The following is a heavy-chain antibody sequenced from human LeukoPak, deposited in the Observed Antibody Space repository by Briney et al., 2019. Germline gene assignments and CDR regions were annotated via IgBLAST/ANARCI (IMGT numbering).Heavy chain of an antibody. D-gene: IGHD4-17*01. CDR3: ARDGDYGFFDY. J-gene: IGHJ4*02. V-gene: IGHV4-30-4*01. CDR1: GGSISSGDYY. CDR2: IYYSGST. Sequence: SETLSLTCTVSGGSISSGDYYWSWIRQPPGKGLECIGYIYYSGSTYYNPSLKSRVTISVDTSKNQFSLKLSSVTAADTAVYYCARDGDYGFFDYWGQGTLVTVSS.